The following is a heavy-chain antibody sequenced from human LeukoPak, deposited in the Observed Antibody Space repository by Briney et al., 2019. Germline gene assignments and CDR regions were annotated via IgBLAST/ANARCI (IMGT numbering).Heavy chain of an antibody. CDR3: ARSGRGTYYYFDL. CDR2: ISGSNGNT. Sequence: ASVKVSCKASGYTFTRYGISWVRQAPGQGLEWMGWISGSNGNTNYAQKFQGRVSMTADTSTSTAYMELRSLRSDDTAVYYRARSGRGTYYYFDLWGQGTLVTVSS. D-gene: IGHD1-26*01. V-gene: IGHV1-18*01. CDR1: GYTFTRYG. J-gene: IGHJ4*02.